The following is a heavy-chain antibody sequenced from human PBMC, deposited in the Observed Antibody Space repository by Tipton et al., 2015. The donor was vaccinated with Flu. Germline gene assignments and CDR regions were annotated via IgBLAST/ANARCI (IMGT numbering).Heavy chain of an antibody. V-gene: IGHV4-39*07. Sequence: TLSLTCTVSGDSISTTIYYWGWVRQPPGKGLEWIGSIYYSGTTYYNPSLKSRVTILVDSSKNEFSLTLASLTAADTAVYYCARDLWNDRRAYYYYGVDVWGQGTTVTVS. D-gene: IGHD1-1*01. CDR1: GDSISTTIYY. CDR3: ARDLWNDRRAYYYYGVDV. J-gene: IGHJ6*02. CDR2: IYYSGTT.